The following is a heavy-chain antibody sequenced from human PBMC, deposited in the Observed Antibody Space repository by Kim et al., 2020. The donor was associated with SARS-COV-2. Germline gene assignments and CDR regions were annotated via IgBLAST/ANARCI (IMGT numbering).Heavy chain of an antibody. CDR1: GYTFTSYA. V-gene: IGHV7-4-1*02. D-gene: IGHD5-18*01. J-gene: IGHJ5*02. Sequence: ASVKVSCKASGYTFTSYAMNWVRQAPGQGLEWMGWINTNTGNPTYAQGFTGRFVFSLDTSVSTAYLQISSLKAEHTAVYYCAREKYSYGLNWFDPWGQVTLVTVTS. CDR2: INTNTGNP. CDR3: AREKYSYGLNWFDP.